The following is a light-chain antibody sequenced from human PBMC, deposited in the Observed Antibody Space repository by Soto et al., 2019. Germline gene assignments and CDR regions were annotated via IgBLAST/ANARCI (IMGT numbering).Light chain of an antibody. CDR2: DVS. J-gene: IGLJ1*01. V-gene: IGLV2-11*01. CDR1: SSDVGGYNY. Sequence: QSVLTQPPSASGSPGQSVTISCTGTSSDVGGYNYVSWYQLHPGKAPKLIIYDVSKRPSGVPDRFSGSKSGSTASLTISGLQAEDEAGYYCCSYAGIYPYVFGTGTKVTVL. CDR3: CSYAGIYPYV.